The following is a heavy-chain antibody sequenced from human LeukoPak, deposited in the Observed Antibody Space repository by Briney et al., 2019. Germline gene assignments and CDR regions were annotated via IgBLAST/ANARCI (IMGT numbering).Heavy chain of an antibody. CDR1: GGPFSGYY. V-gene: IGHV4-34*01. CDR3: ARGRLFSGYRGNVGHEDFDY. Sequence: SETLSLTCAVYGGPFSGYYWTWIRQPPGKGLEWIGEINRGGTTNYNPSLRSRVTILIDTSRNQFSLRLSSVTAADTAVYYCARGRLFSGYRGNVGHEDFDYWGQGNLVTVSS. J-gene: IGHJ4*02. D-gene: IGHD6-13*01. CDR2: INRGGTT.